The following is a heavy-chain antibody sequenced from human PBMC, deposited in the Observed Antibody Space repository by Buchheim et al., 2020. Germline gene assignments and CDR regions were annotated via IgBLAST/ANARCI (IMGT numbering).Heavy chain of an antibody. Sequence: QVRLQESGPGLVKPSGTLSLTCTVSGASISSSNWWTWVRQPPGKGLEWIGEIYHSGSIKYNPSLKSRVNISVDKSKNQFSLKLDSVTAANTAVYYCARGGYGDPVDYWGQGT. CDR2: IYHSGSI. CDR1: GASISSSNW. V-gene: IGHV4-4*02. D-gene: IGHD4-17*01. J-gene: IGHJ4*02. CDR3: ARGGYGDPVDY.